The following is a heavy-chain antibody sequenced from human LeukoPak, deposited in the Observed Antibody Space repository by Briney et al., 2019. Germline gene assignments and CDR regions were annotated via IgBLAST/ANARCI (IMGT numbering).Heavy chain of an antibody. V-gene: IGHV3-7*01. J-gene: IGHJ4*02. CDR1: GFTFSSYW. D-gene: IGHD5-24*01. CDR2: IKQDGSEK. CDR3: ARELLGHGYNSGDFDY. Sequence: GGSLRLSCAASGFTFSSYWMNWVRQAPGKGLEWVANIKQDGSEKYYVGSVKGRFTISRDNAKNSLYLQMNSLRAEDTAVYYCARELLGHGYNSGDFDYWGQGTLVTVSS.